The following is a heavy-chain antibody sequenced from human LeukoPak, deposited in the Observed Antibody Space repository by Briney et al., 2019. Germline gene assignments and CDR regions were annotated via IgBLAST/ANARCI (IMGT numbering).Heavy chain of an antibody. CDR1: GGSISSYY. CDR3: ARPLKGRVGDAFDI. D-gene: IGHD3-10*01. V-gene: IGHV4-59*01. J-gene: IGHJ3*02. CDR2: IYYSGST. Sequence: SETLSLTCTVSGGSISSYYWSWIRQPPGKGLEWIGYIYYSGSTNHNPSLKSRVTISVDTSKNQFSLKLSSVTAADTAVYYCARPLKGRVGDAFDIWGQGTMATVSS.